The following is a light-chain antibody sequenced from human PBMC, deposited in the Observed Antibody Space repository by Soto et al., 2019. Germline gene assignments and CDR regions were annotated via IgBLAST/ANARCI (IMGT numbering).Light chain of an antibody. Sequence: QSVLTQPPSASVSPGQSVTISCTGTSSDVGGYNYVSWYQQHPGKAPKLMIYEVSKRPSGVPDRFSGSRSGNTASLTVSGLQAEDEADYYCSSYAGYNNYVFGAGTKVTVL. CDR3: SSYAGYNNYV. CDR1: SSDVGGYNY. V-gene: IGLV2-8*01. CDR2: EVS. J-gene: IGLJ1*01.